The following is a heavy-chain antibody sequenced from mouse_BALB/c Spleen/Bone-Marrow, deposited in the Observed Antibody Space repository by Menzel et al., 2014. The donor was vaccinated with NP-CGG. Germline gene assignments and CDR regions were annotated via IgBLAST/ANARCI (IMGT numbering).Heavy chain of an antibody. V-gene: IGHV1-4*02. D-gene: IGHD2-10*02. Sequence: QVQLQQPAVELARPGASVKMSCKASGYTFTSYTIHWIRQRPGQGLEWIGYIHPSSGYTEYSQKFKDKTALTADKSSTTAYMQLSSLTSEDSAVYYCARKYANVPHFMDYWGQGTSVTVSS. J-gene: IGHJ4*01. CDR2: IHPSSGYT. CDR3: ARKYANVPHFMDY. CDR1: GYTFTSYT.